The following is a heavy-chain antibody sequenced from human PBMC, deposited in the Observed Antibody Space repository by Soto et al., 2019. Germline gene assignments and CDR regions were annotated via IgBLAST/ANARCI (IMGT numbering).Heavy chain of an antibody. Sequence: GASVKVSCKASGYIFTGYHMHWVRQAPGQGLEWMGWINPNSGGTKYAQKFQGRVTISVDTSKNQFSLKLSSVTAADTAVYYCARRAAHPYYYYGMDVWGQGTTVTVSS. CDR1: GYIFTGYH. D-gene: IGHD6-6*01. V-gene: IGHV1-2*02. J-gene: IGHJ6*02. CDR2: INPNSGGT. CDR3: ARRAAHPYYYYGMDV.